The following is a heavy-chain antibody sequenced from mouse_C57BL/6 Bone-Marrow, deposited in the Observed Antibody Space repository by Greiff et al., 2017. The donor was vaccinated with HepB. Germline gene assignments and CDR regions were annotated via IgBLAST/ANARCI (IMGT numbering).Heavy chain of an antibody. CDR3: ARDGLITTVVARYFDV. D-gene: IGHD1-1*01. J-gene: IGHJ1*03. Sequence: VQLQQSGAELVRPGTSVKVSCKASGYAFTNYLIEWVKQRPGQGLEWIGVINPGSGGTNYNEKFKGKATLTADKSSSTAYMQLSSLTSEDSAVYFCARDGLITTVVARYFDVWGTGTTVTVSS. CDR1: GYAFTNYL. V-gene: IGHV1-54*01. CDR2: INPGSGGT.